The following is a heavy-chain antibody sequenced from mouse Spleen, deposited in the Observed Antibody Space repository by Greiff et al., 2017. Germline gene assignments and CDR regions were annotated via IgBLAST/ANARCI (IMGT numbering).Heavy chain of an antibody. D-gene: IGHD4-1*01. Sequence: QVQLKQPGAELVKPGASVKLSCKASGYTFTSYWMHWVKQRPGQGLEWIGMIHPNSGSTNYNEKFKSKATLTVDKSSSTAYMQLSSLTSEDSAVYYCAREGLTGLYYFDYWGQGTTLTVSS. J-gene: IGHJ2*01. CDR3: AREGLTGLYYFDY. CDR2: IHPNSGST. CDR1: GYTFTSYW. V-gene: IGHV1-64*01.